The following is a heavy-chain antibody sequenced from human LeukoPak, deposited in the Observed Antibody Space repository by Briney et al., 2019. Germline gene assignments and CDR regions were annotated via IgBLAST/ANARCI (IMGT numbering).Heavy chain of an antibody. D-gene: IGHD1-1*01. CDR2: ISFSDEST. J-gene: IGHJ4*02. CDR3: ARAKPWTFDY. Sequence: GGSLRLSCAASEFTFSNYAMTWVRQAPGKGLQWVSIISFSDESTYHADSVKGRFTISRDSSKSTVYLQMNSLRAEDTAVYYCARAKPWTFDYWGQGTLVTVSS. CDR1: EFTFSNYA. V-gene: IGHV3-23*01.